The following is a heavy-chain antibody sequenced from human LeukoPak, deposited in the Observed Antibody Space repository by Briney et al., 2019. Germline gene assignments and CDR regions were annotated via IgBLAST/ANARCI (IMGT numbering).Heavy chain of an antibody. CDR3: AKDAYYYDSSGYYAAIDY. CDR1: GFTFSSYA. V-gene: IGHV3-23*01. Sequence: PGGSLRLSCAASGFTFSSYAMSWVRQAPGKGLEWVSAISGSGGSTYYADSVKGRFTIPRDNSKNTLYLQMNSLRAEDTAVYYCAKDAYYYDSSGYYAAIDYWGQGTLVTVSS. CDR2: ISGSGGST. D-gene: IGHD3-22*01. J-gene: IGHJ4*02.